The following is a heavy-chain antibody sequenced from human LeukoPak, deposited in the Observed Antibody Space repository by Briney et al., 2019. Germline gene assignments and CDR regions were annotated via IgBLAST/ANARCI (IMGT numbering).Heavy chain of an antibody. CDR1: GISISGYS. J-gene: IGHJ3*02. D-gene: IGHD1-26*01. CDR2: ITSDSTYI. Sequence: GGSLRLSCAASGISISGYSLNWIRQAPGKGLEWVATITSDSTYISHAASVKGRFTISRDNAKNSLYLQMNSLRAEDTAVYYCARGGSYLSAFDIWGQGTMVTVSS. V-gene: IGHV3-21*04. CDR3: ARGGSYLSAFDI.